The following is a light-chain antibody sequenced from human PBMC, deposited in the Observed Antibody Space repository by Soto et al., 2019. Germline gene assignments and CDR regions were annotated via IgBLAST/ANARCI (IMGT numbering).Light chain of an antibody. J-gene: IGKJ3*01. V-gene: IGKV1-5*01. CDR1: QSIHRW. Sequence: DIQMTQSPSTLSASVGDRVTITCRASQSIHRWLAWYQQKPGKAPKLLLYDASSLQSGVPSRFSGSGSGTEFTRTVSSRQPDDFRSYYCPETNRPPLNFGPGTKVDI. CDR2: DAS. CDR3: PETNRPPLN.